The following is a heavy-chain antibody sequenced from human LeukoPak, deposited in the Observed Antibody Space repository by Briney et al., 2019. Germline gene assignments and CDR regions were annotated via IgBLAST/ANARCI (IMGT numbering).Heavy chain of an antibody. D-gene: IGHD3-22*01. J-gene: IGHJ6*01. CDR3: ARGLIERTPPHYYNGMDV. Sequence: ASVKVSCKASGYTFTSYDINWVRHATGPGLELMGLINPNRGNTGYAQKFPGRVTMTSNTSISTAYMELSSLRSEDTAVYYCARGLIERTPPHYYNGMDVWGQGDTATVS. V-gene: IGHV1-8*01. CDR2: INPNRGNT. CDR1: GYTFTSYD.